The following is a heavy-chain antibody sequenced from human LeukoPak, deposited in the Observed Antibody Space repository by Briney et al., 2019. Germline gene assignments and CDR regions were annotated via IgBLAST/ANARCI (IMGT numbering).Heavy chain of an antibody. Sequence: PGGSLRLSCAAPGFTVSSNYMSWVRQAPGKGLEWVSVIYSGGSTYYADSVKGRFTISRDNSKNTLYLQMNSLRAEDTAVYYCARDGNYYDSSGYVFDYWGQGTLVTVSS. D-gene: IGHD3-22*01. J-gene: IGHJ4*02. V-gene: IGHV3-53*01. CDR2: IYSGGST. CDR3: ARDGNYYDSSGYVFDY. CDR1: GFTVSSNY.